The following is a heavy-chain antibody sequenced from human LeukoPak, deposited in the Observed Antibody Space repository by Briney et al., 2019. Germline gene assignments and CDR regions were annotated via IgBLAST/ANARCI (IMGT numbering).Heavy chain of an antibody. V-gene: IGHV4-30-4*01. CDR3: ARHDSSGYAPLFDY. D-gene: IGHD3-22*01. CDR1: GGSISSGDYY. Sequence: SETLSLTCIVSGGSISSGDYYWSWIRQPPGKGLEWIGYIYYSGSTYYNPSLKSRVTISVDTSKNQFSLKLSSVTAADTAVYYCARHDSSGYAPLFDYWGQGTLVTVSS. CDR2: IYYSGST. J-gene: IGHJ4*02.